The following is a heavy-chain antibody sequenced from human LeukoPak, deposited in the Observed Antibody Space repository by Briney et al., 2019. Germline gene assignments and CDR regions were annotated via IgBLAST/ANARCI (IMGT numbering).Heavy chain of an antibody. V-gene: IGHV4-31*03. J-gene: IGHJ4*02. Sequence: SETLSLTCTVSSGSISSSGYYCSWIRQHPGKGLEWIGCIYYSGSTYYNLSLKSRVTISVDTSKDQFSLSLSSVTAADTAVYYCARNADMYYYVDNWGQGTLVTVSS. CDR1: SGSISSSGYY. CDR2: IYYSGST. CDR3: ARNADMYYYVDN. D-gene: IGHD3-10*01.